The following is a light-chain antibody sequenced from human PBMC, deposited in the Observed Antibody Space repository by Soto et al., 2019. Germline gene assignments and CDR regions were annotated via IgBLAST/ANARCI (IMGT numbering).Light chain of an antibody. CDR1: SSDVGGFNS. CDR3: SSYTSTMTNV. CDR2: DVV. Sequence: QSALTQPASVSGSPGHSITISCTGTSSDVGGFNSVSWYQLRPGTAPKLILYDVVDRPSGVSYRFSGSKSGNTASPTISGLQAADEADYFCSSYTSTMTNVFGSGPKVTVL. J-gene: IGLJ1*01. V-gene: IGLV2-14*03.